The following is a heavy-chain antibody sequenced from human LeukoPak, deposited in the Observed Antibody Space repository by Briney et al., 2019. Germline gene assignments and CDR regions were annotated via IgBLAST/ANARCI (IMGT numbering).Heavy chain of an antibody. J-gene: IGHJ4*02. CDR2: INPSGGST. CDR1: GYTFTSYY. D-gene: IGHD3-9*01. Sequence: ASVKVSCKASGYTFTSYYMHWVRQAPGQGLEWMGIINPSGGSTSYAQKFQGRVTMTRDTSTSTVYVELSSLRSEDTAVYYCARGVPNYDILTGGIDYWAREPWSPSPQ. CDR3: ARGVPNYDILTGGIDY. V-gene: IGHV1-46*01.